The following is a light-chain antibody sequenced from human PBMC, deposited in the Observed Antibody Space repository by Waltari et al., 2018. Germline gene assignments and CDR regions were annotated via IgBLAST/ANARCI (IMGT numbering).Light chain of an antibody. CDR3: VLSMGSGIWV. J-gene: IGLJ3*02. CDR1: SGSVSTTYY. V-gene: IGLV8-61*01. Sequence: QTVVTQEPSLSVTLTCGLTSGSVSTTYYPYWFQQAPGQAPRPLIFDTNTRSSGVPDRFSGSILDNKAALTITGAQADDESDYYCVLSMGSGIWVFGGGTKLTVL. CDR2: DTN.